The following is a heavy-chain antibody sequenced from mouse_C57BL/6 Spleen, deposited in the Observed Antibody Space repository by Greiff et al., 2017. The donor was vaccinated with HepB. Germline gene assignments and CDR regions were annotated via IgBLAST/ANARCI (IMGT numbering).Heavy chain of an antibody. CDR3: ASDYSKAMDY. CDR1: GYTFTSYW. V-gene: IGHV1-52*01. J-gene: IGHJ4*01. CDR2: IDPSDSET. D-gene: IGHD2-5*01. Sequence: VQLQQPGAELVRPGSSVKLSCKASGYTFTSYWMHWVKQRPIQGLEWIGNIDPSDSETHYNQKFKDKATLTVDKSSSTAYMQRSSLTSEDSAVYYCASDYSKAMDYWGQGTSVTVSS.